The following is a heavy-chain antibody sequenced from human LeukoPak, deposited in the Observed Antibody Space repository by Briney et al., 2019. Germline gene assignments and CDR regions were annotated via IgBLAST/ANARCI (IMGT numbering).Heavy chain of an antibody. CDR2: TFSGTT. CDR3: ARTRPQDHGTSYMDV. J-gene: IGHJ6*03. CDR1: GDSISSDY. V-gene: IGHV4-59*08. Sequence: SETLSLTCDVSGDSISSDYWSWIRQSPEKGLEWIGFTFSGTTTYNPSLQSRVTISVDTSKNKFYLKLTSVTAADTAVYYCARTRPQDHGTSYMDVWGKGTTVTVSS. D-gene: IGHD4-17*01.